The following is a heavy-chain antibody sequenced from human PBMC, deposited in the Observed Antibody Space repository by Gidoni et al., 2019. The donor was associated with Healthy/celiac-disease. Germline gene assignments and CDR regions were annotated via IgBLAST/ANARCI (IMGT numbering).Heavy chain of an antibody. CDR2: IYQSGST. V-gene: IGHV4-38-2*01. D-gene: IGHD3-22*01. CDR1: GYSISRGYY. J-gene: IGHJ4*02. CDR3: ARAMEHLVVVTDY. Sequence: QVQLHESGPGLVKPSEALSLRCAVSGYSISRGYYWGWIRQPPGKGLEWIGSIYQSGSTYYNPSLKSRVTISVDTSKKQLSLKLSSVTAADTAVYYCARAMEHLVVVTDYWGQGTLVTVSS.